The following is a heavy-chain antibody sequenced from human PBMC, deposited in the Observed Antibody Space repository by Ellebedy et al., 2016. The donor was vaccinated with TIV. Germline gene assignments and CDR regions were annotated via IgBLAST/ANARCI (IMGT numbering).Heavy chain of an antibody. D-gene: IGHD6-13*01. CDR3: ATDRMTATGNSLDY. CDR2: IRSKTDGGTT. Sequence: GESLKISCAASGFTFTNAWMAWVRQAPGKGLEWVGRIRSKTDGGTTDYAAPVKGRFTVSRDDSENTLYLQMNSLKTEDTAVYYCATDRMTATGNSLDYWGQGTLVIVSS. J-gene: IGHJ4*02. CDR1: GFTFTNAW. V-gene: IGHV3-15*01.